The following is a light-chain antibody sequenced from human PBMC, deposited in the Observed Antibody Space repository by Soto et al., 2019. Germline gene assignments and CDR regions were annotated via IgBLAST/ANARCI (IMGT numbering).Light chain of an antibody. Sequence: ETVLTQSPATLSLSPGETATLSCRASQSISSYLAWYQQKPGQAPRLLIYDTSSRATGIPARFSGSGSGTDFTLAISSLESEDFAVYFCQQRRYWPLTFGGGTKVDIK. CDR1: QSISSY. J-gene: IGKJ4*01. CDR2: DTS. CDR3: QQRRYWPLT. V-gene: IGKV3-11*01.